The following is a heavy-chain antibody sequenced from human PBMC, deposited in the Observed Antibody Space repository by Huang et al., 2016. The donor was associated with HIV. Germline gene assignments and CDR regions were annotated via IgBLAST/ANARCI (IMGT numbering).Heavy chain of an antibody. J-gene: IGHJ4*02. V-gene: IGHV3-30*18. Sequence: QVQLVESGGGVVQPGRSLRISCAASGFTFSSYGMHWVRQAPGKGVEWVGVISYDGKTKYYADSVKGRFSISRDNSKTTVYLQLNSLRVEDTAVYYCAKGGSAAAVLDFWGQGTLVTVSS. CDR3: AKGGSAAAVLDF. CDR1: GFTFSSYG. CDR2: ISYDGKTK. D-gene: IGHD6-13*01.